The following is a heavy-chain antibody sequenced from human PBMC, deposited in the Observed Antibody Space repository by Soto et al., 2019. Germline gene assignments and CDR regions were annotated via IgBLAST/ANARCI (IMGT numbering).Heavy chain of an antibody. V-gene: IGHV4-61*03. Sequence: SETLSLTCAVSGGSISSGGYYWSWIRQPPGKGLEWIGYIYSSGSTTYNPSLKSRVTISVDTSKNHFSLKLSSVTAADTAVYYCARSRELMMYAMSREEFGPWGQGTLVTVSS. CDR1: GGSISSGGYY. J-gene: IGHJ5*02. CDR3: ARSRELMMYAMSREEFGP. CDR2: IYSSGST. D-gene: IGHD2-8*01.